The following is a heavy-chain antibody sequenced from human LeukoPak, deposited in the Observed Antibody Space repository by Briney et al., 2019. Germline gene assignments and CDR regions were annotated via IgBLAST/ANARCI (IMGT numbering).Heavy chain of an antibody. J-gene: IGHJ4*02. Sequence: AQTLSLTCTVSGGSISSGGYYWSWIRQHPGKGLEWIGYIYYSGSTYYNPSLKSRVTISVDTSKNQFSLKLSSVTAADTAVYYCATYYDFWSGCFDYWGQGTLVPVSS. CDR2: IYYSGST. V-gene: IGHV4-31*03. CDR1: GGSISSGGYY. CDR3: ATYYDFWSGCFDY. D-gene: IGHD3-3*01.